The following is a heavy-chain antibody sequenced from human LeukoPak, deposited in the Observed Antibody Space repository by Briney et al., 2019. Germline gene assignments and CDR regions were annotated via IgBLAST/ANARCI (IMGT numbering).Heavy chain of an antibody. CDR3: ARQTGGYYDY. CDR2: INAGNGNT. CDR1: GYTFTIYA. Sequence: ASVQVSCKASGYTFTIYAMHWVRQAPGQRREWMGWINAGNGNTKYSQEFQGRVTITRDTSASTAYMELSGLRSEDMAVYYCARQTGGYYDYGGQGTLVTVSS. V-gene: IGHV1-3*03. D-gene: IGHD3-22*01. J-gene: IGHJ4*02.